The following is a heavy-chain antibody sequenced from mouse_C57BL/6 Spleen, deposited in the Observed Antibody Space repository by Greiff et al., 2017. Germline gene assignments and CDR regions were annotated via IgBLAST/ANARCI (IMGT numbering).Heavy chain of an antibody. CDR3: ARNGGIYYGNSLAY. CDR1: GFSLTRYG. J-gene: IGHJ3*01. CDR2: IWSGRST. V-gene: IGHV2-2*01. D-gene: IGHD2-1*01. Sequence: QVQLQQSGPGLVQPSQSLSITCTVSGFSLTRYGVHWVRQSPGKGLEWLGVIWSGRSTDYNAAFISRLSISKDNSKSQVFFKMNSLQADDTAIYYCARNGGIYYGNSLAYWGQGTLVTVSA.